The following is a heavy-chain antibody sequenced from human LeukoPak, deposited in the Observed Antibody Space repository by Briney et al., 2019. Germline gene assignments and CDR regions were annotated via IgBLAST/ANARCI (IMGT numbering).Heavy chain of an antibody. CDR1: GFTFSSYA. J-gene: IGHJ3*02. Sequence: GGSLRLSCAASGFTFSSYAMSWVRQAPGKGLEWVSAISGSGGSTYYADSVKGRFTISRDNSKNTLYLQMNSLRAEDTAVYYCAKKDSKYQLPRGAAFDIWGQGTMVTVSS. V-gene: IGHV3-23*01. CDR2: ISGSGGST. CDR3: AKKDSKYQLPRGAAFDI. D-gene: IGHD2-2*01.